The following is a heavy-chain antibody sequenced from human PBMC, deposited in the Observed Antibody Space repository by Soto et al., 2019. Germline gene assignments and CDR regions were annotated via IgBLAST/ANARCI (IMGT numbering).Heavy chain of an antibody. CDR3: ARSGVDALES. D-gene: IGHD1-1*01. V-gene: IGHV3-21*06. CDR1: GFTFRDYS. J-gene: IGHJ4*02. CDR2: ITSKSTYI. Sequence: EVQLVESGGGLVKPGGSLRLSCAASGFTFRDYSLNWVRQAPGKGLEWVSSITSKSTYIYYADSVKGRFTISRDNAKSSIYLQMDSLRADDTAVYFCARSGVDALESWGQGTLVTVSS.